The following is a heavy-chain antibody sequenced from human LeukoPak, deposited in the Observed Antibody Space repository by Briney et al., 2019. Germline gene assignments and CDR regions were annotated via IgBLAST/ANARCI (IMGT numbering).Heavy chain of an antibody. V-gene: IGHV3-21*01. J-gene: IGHJ4*02. CDR2: ISSSSSYI. D-gene: IGHD2-2*01. CDR3: ARGAPVVPAAIGV. CDR1: GFTFSSYS. Sequence: GGSLRLSCAASGFTFSSYSMNWVRQAPGKGLEWVSSISSSSSYIYYADSVKGRFTISRDNAKNSLYLQMNSLRAEDTAVYYCARGAPVVPAAIGVWGQGTLSPSPQ.